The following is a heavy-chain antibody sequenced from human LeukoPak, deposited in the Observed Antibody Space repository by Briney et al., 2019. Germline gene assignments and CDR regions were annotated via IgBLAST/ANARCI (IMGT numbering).Heavy chain of an antibody. CDR3: ATDLDCSGGSCYSSPLTNGMDV. D-gene: IGHD2-15*01. Sequence: ASVKVSCKASGFTFTSSAVQWVRQARGQRLEWIGWIVVGSGNTNYAQKFQGRVTMTEDTSTDTAYMELSSLRSEDTAVYYCATDLDCSGGSCYSSPLTNGMDVWGQGTTVTVSS. CDR2: IVVGSGNT. J-gene: IGHJ6*02. V-gene: IGHV1-58*01. CDR1: GFTFTSSA.